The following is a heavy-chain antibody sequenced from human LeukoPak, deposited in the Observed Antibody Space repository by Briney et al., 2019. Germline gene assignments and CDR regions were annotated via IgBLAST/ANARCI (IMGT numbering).Heavy chain of an antibody. J-gene: IGHJ4*02. CDR1: GYTFTSYD. Sequence: GASVKVSCKASGYTFTSYDINWVRQATGQGLEWMGWVNPNSGNTGYAQKFQGRVTMTRNTSISTAYMELSSLRSEDTAVYYCARGYPLGYCSGGSCPFFDYWGQGILVIVSS. CDR2: VNPNSGNT. D-gene: IGHD2-15*01. V-gene: IGHV1-8*01. CDR3: ARGYPLGYCSGGSCPFFDY.